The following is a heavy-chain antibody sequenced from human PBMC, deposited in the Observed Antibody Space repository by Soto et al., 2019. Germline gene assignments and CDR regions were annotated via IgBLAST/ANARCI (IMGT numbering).Heavy chain of an antibody. CDR1: GFTVSSNY. D-gene: IGHD5-12*01. CDR2: IYSGGTT. CDR3: AGRDGYNYPFDY. J-gene: IGHJ4*02. V-gene: IGHV3-66*01. Sequence: PGGSLRLSCAASGFTVSSNYMTWVRQAPGKGLEWVSVIYSGGTTYYADSVKGRFTISRDNSKNTLFLQMNSLRAEDTAVYYCAGRDGYNYPFDYWGQGTLVTVSS.